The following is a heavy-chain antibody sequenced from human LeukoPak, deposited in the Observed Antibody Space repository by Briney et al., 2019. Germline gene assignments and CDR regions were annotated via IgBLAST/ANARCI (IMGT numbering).Heavy chain of an antibody. D-gene: IGHD3-10*01. CDR3: ARDGLLWFGESSHFDY. CDR2: ISSSSSTI. Sequence: GGSLRLSCAASGFTFDDYGMNWVRQAPGKGLEWVSYISSSSSTIYYADSVKGRFTISRDNAKNSLYLQMNSLRAEDTAVYYCARDGLLWFGESSHFDYWGQGTLVTVSS. J-gene: IGHJ4*02. CDR1: GFTFDDYG. V-gene: IGHV3-48*01.